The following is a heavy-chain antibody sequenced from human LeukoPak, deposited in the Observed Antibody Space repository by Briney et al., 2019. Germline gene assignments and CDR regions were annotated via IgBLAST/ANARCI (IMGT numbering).Heavy chain of an antibody. CDR2: IYYSGST. D-gene: IGHD6-19*01. CDR3: ARAPYSSGWYYFDY. CDR1: GGSISSYY. V-gene: IGHV4-59*01. J-gene: IGHJ4*02. Sequence: SETLSLTCTVSGGSISSYYWSWIRQPPGKGLEWIGYIYYSGSTNYNPSLKSRVTISVDTSKNQFSLKLSSVTAADTAVYYCARAPYSSGWYYFDYWGQGTLVTVSS.